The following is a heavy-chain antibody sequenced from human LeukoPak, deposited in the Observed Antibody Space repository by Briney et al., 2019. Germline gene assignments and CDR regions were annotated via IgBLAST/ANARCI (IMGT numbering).Heavy chain of an antibody. Sequence: IPSETLSLTCTVSGGSISSYYWTWIRQPPGKGLEWIGYIFYSGSTNYNPSLKSRVTISVDTSKNQVSLKLSSVTAADTAMYYCARGPAISLDTGYFDYWGQGTLVTVSS. CDR1: GGSISSYY. J-gene: IGHJ4*02. CDR3: ARGPAISLDTGYFDY. CDR2: IFYSGST. D-gene: IGHD5-18*01. V-gene: IGHV4-59*01.